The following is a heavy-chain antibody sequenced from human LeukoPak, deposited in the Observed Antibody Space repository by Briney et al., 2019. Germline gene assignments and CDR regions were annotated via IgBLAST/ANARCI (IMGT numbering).Heavy chain of an antibody. CDR3: ARSYYDFWSGRSDTINWFDP. Sequence: PSETLSLTCTVSGGSISSYYWSWIRQPPGKGLEWIGYIYYSGSTNYNPSLKSRVTISVDTSKNQFSPKLSSVTAADTAVYYCARSYYDFWSGRSDTINWFDPWGQGTLVTVSS. D-gene: IGHD3-3*01. CDR1: GGSISSYY. J-gene: IGHJ5*02. V-gene: IGHV4-59*01. CDR2: IYYSGST.